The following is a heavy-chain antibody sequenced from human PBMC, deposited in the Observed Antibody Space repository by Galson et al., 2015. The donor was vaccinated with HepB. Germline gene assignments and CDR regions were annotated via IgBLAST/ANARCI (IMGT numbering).Heavy chain of an antibody. J-gene: IGHJ4*02. CDR2: VDPEDGET. V-gene: IGHV1-69-2*01. CDR1: GYTFTDYY. Sequence: VKVSCKVSGYTFTDYYMHWVQQAPGKGLEWMGLVDPEDGETIYAEKFQGRVTITADTSTDAAYMELSSLRSEDTAVYYCATSPPAYYFDYWGQGTLVTVSS. CDR3: ATSPPAYYFDY.